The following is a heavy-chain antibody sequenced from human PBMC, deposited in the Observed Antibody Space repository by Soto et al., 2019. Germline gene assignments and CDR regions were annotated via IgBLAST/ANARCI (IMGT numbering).Heavy chain of an antibody. D-gene: IGHD2-15*01. Sequence: QITLKESGPTLVKPTQTLTMTCTFSRLKHFTSKVGVGWIRQPPGKALEWLALIYWDDDKRYSPSLKSRLTITKDIAKNQVVLTMTNMVPLDTGTYYCAHKGGRGAGMDVWGQGTTVTVSS. V-gene: IGHV2-5*02. J-gene: IGHJ6*02. CDR2: IYWDDDK. CDR1: RLKHFTSKVG. CDR3: AHKGGRGAGMDV.